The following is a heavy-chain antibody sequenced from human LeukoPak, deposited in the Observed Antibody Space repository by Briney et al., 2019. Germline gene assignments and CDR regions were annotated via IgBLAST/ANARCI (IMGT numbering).Heavy chain of an antibody. CDR1: GDSIGNSNYY. CDR2: IFYNGST. V-gene: IGHV4-39*01. Sequence: PSETLSLTCTVSGDSIGNSNYYWAWVRQPPGKGLEWLGSIFYNGSTYYNPSLKSRVTISVDTSKNQFSLNMHSVTAADTATYYCARRGITYSSSFFAYWGQGTLVTVSS. CDR3: ARRGITYSSSFFAY. J-gene: IGHJ4*02. D-gene: IGHD6-13*01.